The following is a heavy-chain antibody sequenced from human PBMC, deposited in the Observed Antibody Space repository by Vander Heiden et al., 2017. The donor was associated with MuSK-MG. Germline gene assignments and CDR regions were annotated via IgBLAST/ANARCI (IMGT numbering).Heavy chain of an antibody. CDR1: GCTFSNYA. CDR3: AKEATVSGSYFDY. Sequence: EVHLLESGGDLVQPGGSLRLSCASSGCTFSNYAMRWVRQAPGRGLEWLSIISGSGGTAYYADSVKGRFTISRDNSKNTLYLQMNSLRAGDTAVYYCAKEATVSGSYFDYWGQGTLVTVSS. V-gene: IGHV3-23*01. CDR2: ISGSGGTA. J-gene: IGHJ4*02. D-gene: IGHD1-26*01.